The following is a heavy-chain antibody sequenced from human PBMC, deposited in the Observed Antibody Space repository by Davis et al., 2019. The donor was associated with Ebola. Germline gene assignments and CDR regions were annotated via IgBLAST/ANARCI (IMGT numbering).Heavy chain of an antibody. CDR1: GGSVSSGYYY. Sequence: MPSETLSLTCTVSGGSVSSGYYYWSWVRQPPGKGLEWIGYIYYSGSSKNSPSLKSRVTVSVDTSKNQFSLKLSSVTAADTAVYYCARVASYGDYFDYWGLGMLVTVSS. CDR2: IYYSGSS. CDR3: ARVASYGDYFDY. D-gene: IGHD5-18*01. V-gene: IGHV4-61*01. J-gene: IGHJ4*02.